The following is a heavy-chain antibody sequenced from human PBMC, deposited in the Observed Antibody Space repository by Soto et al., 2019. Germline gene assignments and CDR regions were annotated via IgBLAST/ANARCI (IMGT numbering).Heavy chain of an antibody. CDR2: IIPIFGTA. Sequence: QVQLVQSGAEVKKPGSSVKVSCKASAGTFSSYAISWMRQAPGQGLEWMGGIIPIFGTANYAQKFQGRVTINADESKSTAYMELSRLRSEDTAVYYCARASSGYDFYYYYGMDVWGQGTTVTVSS. CDR3: ARASSGYDFYYYYGMDV. D-gene: IGHD5-12*01. V-gene: IGHV1-69*01. CDR1: AGTFSSYA. J-gene: IGHJ6*02.